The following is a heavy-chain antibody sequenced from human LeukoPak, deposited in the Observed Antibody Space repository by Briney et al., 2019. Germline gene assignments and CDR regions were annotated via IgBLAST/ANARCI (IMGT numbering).Heavy chain of an antibody. CDR3: ARASSGWYEDAFDI. J-gene: IGHJ3*02. V-gene: IGHV4-30-2*01. Sequence: SETLSLTCTVSGGSISSGGYYWSWIRQPPGKGLEWIGYIYHSGSTYYNPSLKSRVTISVDTSKNQFSLKLSSVTAADTAVYYCARASSGWYEDAFDIWGQGTMVTVSS. CDR2: IYHSGST. D-gene: IGHD6-19*01. CDR1: GGSISSGGYY.